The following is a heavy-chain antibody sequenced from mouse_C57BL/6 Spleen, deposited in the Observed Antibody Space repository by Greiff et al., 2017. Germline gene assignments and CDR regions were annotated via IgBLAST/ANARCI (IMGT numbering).Heavy chain of an antibody. V-gene: IGHV1-74*01. Sequence: QVQLQQPGAELVKPGASVKVSCKASGYTFTSYWMHWVKQRPGQGLEWIGRIHPSDSDTNYNQKFKGKATLTVDKSSSTAYMQLSSLTSEDSAVYYCAIPYDYDASGFAYWGQGTLVTVSA. CDR1: GYTFTSYW. CDR2: IHPSDSDT. D-gene: IGHD2-4*01. CDR3: AIPYDYDASGFAY. J-gene: IGHJ3*01.